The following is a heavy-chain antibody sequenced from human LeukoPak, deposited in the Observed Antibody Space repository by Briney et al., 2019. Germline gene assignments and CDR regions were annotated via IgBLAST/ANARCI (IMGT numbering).Heavy chain of an antibody. V-gene: IGHV4-59*01. J-gene: IGHJ4*02. CDR2: IYYSGST. CDR3: AREVYGDRDY. Sequence: SETLSLTCTVSGGSISSYYWSWIRQPPGKGLEWIGYIYYSGSTNYNPSLKSRVTISVDTSKNQFSLKLSSVTAAETAVYYCAREVYGDRDYWGQGTLVTVSS. CDR1: GGSISSYY. D-gene: IGHD4-17*01.